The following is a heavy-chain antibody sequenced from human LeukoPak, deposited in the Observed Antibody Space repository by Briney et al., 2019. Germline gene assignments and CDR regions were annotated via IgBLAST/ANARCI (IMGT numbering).Heavy chain of an antibody. V-gene: IGHV1-69*01. CDR3: ARDFYSGSYRYFDY. CDR2: IIPIFGSA. CDR1: GGTFSSYA. D-gene: IGHD1-26*01. J-gene: IGHJ4*02. Sequence: GSSVKVSCKASGGTFSSYAINWVRQAPGQGLEWIGGIIPIFGSANYAQKFQGRVTTTADESTSTAYMELSSLRSEDTAVYYCARDFYSGSYRYFDYWGQGTLVTVSS.